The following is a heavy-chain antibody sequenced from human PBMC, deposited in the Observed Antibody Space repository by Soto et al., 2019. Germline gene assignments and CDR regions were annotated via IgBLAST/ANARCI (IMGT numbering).Heavy chain of an antibody. CDR1: GFTVSSNY. D-gene: IGHD3-10*01. V-gene: IGHV3-53*01. CDR3: ARDRASLYGMDV. CDR2: IYSGGST. J-gene: IGHJ6*02. Sequence: EVQLVESGGGLIQPGGSLRLSCAASGFTVSSNYMSWVRQAPGKGLELVSVIYSGGSTYYADSVKGRFTISRDNSKNTLYLQMNSLRAEDTAVYYCARDRASLYGMDVWGQGTTVTVSS.